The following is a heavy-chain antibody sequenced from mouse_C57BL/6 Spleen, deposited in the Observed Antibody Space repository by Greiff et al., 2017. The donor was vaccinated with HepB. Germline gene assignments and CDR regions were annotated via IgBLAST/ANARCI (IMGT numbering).Heavy chain of an antibody. D-gene: IGHD1-1*01. Sequence: EVQLKQSGPELVKPGASVKISCKASGYSFTDYNMNWVKQSNGKSLEWIGVINPNYGTTSYNQKFKGKATLTVDQSSSTAYMQLNSLTSEDSAVYYCAKGGYYGSSYYFDYWGQGTTLTVSS. CDR2: INPNYGTT. CDR3: AKGGYYGSSYYFDY. J-gene: IGHJ2*01. CDR1: GYSFTDYN. V-gene: IGHV1-39*01.